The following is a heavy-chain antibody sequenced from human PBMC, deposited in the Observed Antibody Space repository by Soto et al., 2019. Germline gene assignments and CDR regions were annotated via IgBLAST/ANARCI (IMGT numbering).Heavy chain of an antibody. J-gene: IGHJ5*02. D-gene: IGHD3-10*01. CDR2: IYYSGST. Sequence: SDTLSLTCTVSGGSISSSSYYWGWILQPPGKGLEWIGSIYYSGSTYYNPSLKSRVTISVDTSKNQFSLKLSSVTAADTAVYYCALYQGDGSGSYDPGSWNWFDPWGQGTLVTVSS. CDR3: ALYQGDGSGSYDPGSWNWFDP. CDR1: GGSISSSSYY. V-gene: IGHV4-39*01.